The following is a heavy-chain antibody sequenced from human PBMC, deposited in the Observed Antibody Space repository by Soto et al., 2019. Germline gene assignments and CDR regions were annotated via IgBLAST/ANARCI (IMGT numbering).Heavy chain of an antibody. V-gene: IGHV1-69*13. J-gene: IGHJ4*02. CDR1: GGTFSSYA. Sequence: SVKVSCKASGGTFSSYAISWVRQAPGQGLEWMGGIIPIFGTANYAQKFQGRVTITADESTSTAYMELSSLRSEDTAVYYCARDPTRYSSSWYLGYWGQGTLVTSPQ. D-gene: IGHD6-13*01. CDR3: ARDPTRYSSSWYLGY. CDR2: IIPIFGTA.